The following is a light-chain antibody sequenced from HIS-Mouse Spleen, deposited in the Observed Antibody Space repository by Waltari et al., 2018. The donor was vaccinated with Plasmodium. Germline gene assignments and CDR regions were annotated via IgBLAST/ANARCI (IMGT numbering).Light chain of an antibody. Sequence: QTALTQPASLSGSPGRSITISRPGTSTYVGTHNLVPWYQQPPCKAPKLMIYEGSKRPSGVSNRFSGTKSGNTASLTISGLQAEDEADYYCCSYAGSSTYDFGTGTKVTVL. CDR1: STYVGTHNL. V-gene: IGLV2-23*01. CDR3: CSYAGSSTYD. J-gene: IGLJ1*01. CDR2: EGS.